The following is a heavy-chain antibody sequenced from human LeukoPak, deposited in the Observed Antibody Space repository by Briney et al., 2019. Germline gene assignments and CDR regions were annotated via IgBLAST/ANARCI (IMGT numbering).Heavy chain of an antibody. V-gene: IGHV3-23*01. J-gene: IGHJ4*02. CDR3: DVAQNY. CDR1: GFTFSSYA. CDR2: ISGSGGST. Sequence: GGSLRLSCAASGFTFSSYAMRWVRQAPGEGVEWVSTISGSGGSTYYADSVKGRFTISRDNPKNTLYLQMNSLSAEDTAVYYCDVAQNYWGQGTLVTVSS.